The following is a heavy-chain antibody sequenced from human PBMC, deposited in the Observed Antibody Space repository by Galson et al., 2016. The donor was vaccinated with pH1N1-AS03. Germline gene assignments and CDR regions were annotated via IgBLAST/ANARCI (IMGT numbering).Heavy chain of an antibody. CDR2: IYPGDADT. D-gene: IGHD2-15*01. J-gene: IGHJ6*03. Sequence: QSGAEVKKPGESLKISCKGSGSDNFSNYWIAWVRQMPGKGLEWMGIIYPGDADTRYSPSFQGQVIMSVDKSITTAYLQWTSLKASDTAIYYCARLSCSGATCNDDYFYMDVWGKGTTVIVSS. CDR1: GSDNFSNYW. CDR3: ARLSCSGATCNDDYFYMDV. V-gene: IGHV5-51*03.